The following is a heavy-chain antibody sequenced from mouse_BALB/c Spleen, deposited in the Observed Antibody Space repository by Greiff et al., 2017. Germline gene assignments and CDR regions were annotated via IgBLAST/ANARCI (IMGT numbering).Heavy chain of an antibody. CDR3: AKKPRFYPYAMDY. Sequence: QVQLKESGPSLVQPSQSLSITCTVSGFSLTSYGVHWVRQSPGKGLEWLGVIWRGGSTDYNAAFMSRLSITKDNSKSQVFFKMNSLQADDTAIYYCAKKPRFYPYAMDYWGQGTSVTVSS. CDR2: IWRGGST. D-gene: IGHD2-1*01. J-gene: IGHJ4*01. CDR1: GFSLTSYG. V-gene: IGHV2-5-1*01.